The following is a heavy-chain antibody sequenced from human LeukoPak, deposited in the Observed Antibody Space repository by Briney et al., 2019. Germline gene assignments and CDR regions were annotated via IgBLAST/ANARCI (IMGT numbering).Heavy chain of an antibody. CDR1: GFTVSSNY. J-gene: IGHJ6*02. CDR2: IYSGGST. V-gene: IGHV3-53*01. D-gene: IGHD3-16*02. Sequence: PGGSLRLSCAASGFTVSSNYMSWVRQAPGKGLEWVSVIYSGGSTYYADSVKGRFTISRDNSKNTLYLQMNSLRAEDTAVYYCARDSGDYVWGSYRAPYYYYGMDVWGQGTTVTVSS. CDR3: ARDSGDYVWGSYRAPYYYYGMDV.